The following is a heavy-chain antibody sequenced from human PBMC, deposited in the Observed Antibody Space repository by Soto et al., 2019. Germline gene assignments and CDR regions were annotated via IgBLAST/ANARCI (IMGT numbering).Heavy chain of an antibody. CDR2: ISYDGSNK. V-gene: IGHV3-30-3*01. Sequence: QVQLVESGGGVVQPGRSLRLSCEASGFTCSSYARHWVRQAPGKGLEWVAVISYDGSNKYYADSVKGRFTISRDNSKNTLYLQMNSLRAEDTAVYYCERGATRYDFDYGGQGTLVTVSS. D-gene: IGHD3-16*01. CDR1: GFTCSSYA. J-gene: IGHJ4*02. CDR3: ERGATRYDFDY.